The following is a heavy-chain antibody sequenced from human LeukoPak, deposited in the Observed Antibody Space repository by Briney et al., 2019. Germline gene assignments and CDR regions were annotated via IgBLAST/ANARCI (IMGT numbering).Heavy chain of an antibody. Sequence: PGGSLRLSCAASGFTFDDYAMHWVRQAPGKGLEWVSGINWNSGSIGYADSVKGRFTISRDNSKNTLYLQMNSLRAEDTAVYYCAKGMERYLDYWGQGTLVTVSS. CDR2: INWNSGSI. CDR3: AKGMERYLDY. D-gene: IGHD1-1*01. V-gene: IGHV3-9*01. J-gene: IGHJ4*02. CDR1: GFTFDDYA.